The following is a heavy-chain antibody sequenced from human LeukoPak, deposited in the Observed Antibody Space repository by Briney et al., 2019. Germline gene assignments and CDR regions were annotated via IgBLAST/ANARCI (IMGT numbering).Heavy chain of an antibody. Sequence: PSETLSLTCAVYGGSFSGYYWSWLRQPPGKGLEWIGEINHSGSTNYNPSLKSRVTISVDTSKNQFSLQLNSVTPEDTAVYYCARIVGDIKTRGAFDIWGQGTMVTVSS. CDR1: GGSFSGYY. CDR2: INHSGST. J-gene: IGHJ3*02. D-gene: IGHD1-26*01. V-gene: IGHV4-34*01. CDR3: ARIVGDIKTRGAFDI.